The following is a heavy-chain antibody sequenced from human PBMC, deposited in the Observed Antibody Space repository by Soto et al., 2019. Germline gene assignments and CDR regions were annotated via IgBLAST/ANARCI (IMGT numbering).Heavy chain of an antibody. J-gene: IGHJ5*02. V-gene: IGHV4-59*01. CDR1: GDSISNYY. D-gene: IGHD5-18*01. Sequence: SETLSLTCTVSGDSISNYYWSWIRQPPGRGLEWIGHIFYSGSTNYNPALKSRVTISVDTSKSQFSLKLSSVTAADTAVYYCAKDSGYNYGYFRWFDPWGQGTLVTVSS. CDR2: IFYSGST. CDR3: AKDSGYNYGYFRWFDP.